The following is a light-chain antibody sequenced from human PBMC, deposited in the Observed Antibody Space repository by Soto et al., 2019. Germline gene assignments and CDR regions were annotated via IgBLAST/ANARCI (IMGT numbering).Light chain of an antibody. V-gene: IGKV1-5*03. CDR3: QQYASFWT. Sequence: DIQMTQSPSTLSSSVGDRVTITCRATQSISNSLAWYQQKPGKAPNLLIYKASSLETGVPSRFSGSGSGTEFTLTITSLQPDDSATYYWQQYASFWTFGQGTKVEIK. J-gene: IGKJ1*01. CDR1: QSISNS. CDR2: KAS.